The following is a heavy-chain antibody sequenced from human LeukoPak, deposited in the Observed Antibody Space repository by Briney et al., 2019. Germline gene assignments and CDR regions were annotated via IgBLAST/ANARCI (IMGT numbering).Heavy chain of an antibody. Sequence: GGSLRLSCAASGFTVSSNYMSWVRQDPGKGLEWVSVIYSGGSTYYADSVKGRFTISRDNSKNTLYLQMNSLRAEDTAVYYCARDRAVAGYYYMDVWGKGTTVTVSS. V-gene: IGHV3-53*01. CDR2: IYSGGST. CDR1: GFTVSSNY. CDR3: ARDRAVAGYYYMDV. D-gene: IGHD6-19*01. J-gene: IGHJ6*03.